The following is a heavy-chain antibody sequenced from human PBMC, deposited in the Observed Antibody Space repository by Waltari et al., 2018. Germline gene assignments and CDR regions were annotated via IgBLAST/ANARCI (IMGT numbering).Heavy chain of an antibody. J-gene: IGHJ3*01. CDR3: AKEFISSYRGTAGFDV. D-gene: IGHD2-15*01. CDR2: VSGSGSQT. V-gene: IGHV3-23*04. CDR1: GFPFSRSA. Sequence: EVQLVESGGGLVQPGGSLRLSCAASGFPFSRSALGWVRQSPEKGRGWFSAVSGSGSQTFYADSVKGRFTVSRDNSKNTLFLLMNSLSAEDTAVYYCAKEFISSYRGTAGFDVWGQGTSIIVSS.